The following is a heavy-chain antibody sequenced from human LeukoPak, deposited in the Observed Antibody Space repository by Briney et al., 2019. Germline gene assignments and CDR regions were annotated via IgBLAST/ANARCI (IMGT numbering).Heavy chain of an antibody. CDR2: INPNSGGT. J-gene: IGHJ4*02. Sequence: RASVKVSCKASGYTFTGYYMHWVRQAPGQGLEWMGWINPNSGGTNYAQKLQGRVTMTRDTSISTAYMELSRLRSDDTAVYYCARDRRYYDSSGYLDYWGQGTLVTVSS. CDR3: ARDRRYYDSSGYLDY. V-gene: IGHV1-2*02. D-gene: IGHD3-22*01. CDR1: GYTFTGYY.